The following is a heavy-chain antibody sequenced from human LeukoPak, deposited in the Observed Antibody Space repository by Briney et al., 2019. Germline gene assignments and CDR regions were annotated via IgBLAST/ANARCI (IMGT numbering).Heavy chain of an antibody. D-gene: IGHD3-3*01. J-gene: IGHJ4*02. CDR2: ISSSSSTI. Sequence: GGSLRLSCAASGFTFSTYSMNWVRQAPGKGLEWVSYISSSSSTIYYADSVKGRFTISRDNAKNSLYLQMNSLRAEDTAVYYCARDSQHYDFWSGYPTRFDYWGQGTLVTVSS. CDR1: GFTFSTYS. V-gene: IGHV3-48*01. CDR3: ARDSQHYDFWSGYPTRFDY.